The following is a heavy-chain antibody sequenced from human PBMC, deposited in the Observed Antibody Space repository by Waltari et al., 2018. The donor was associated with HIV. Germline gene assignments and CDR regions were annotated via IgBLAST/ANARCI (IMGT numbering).Heavy chain of an antibody. D-gene: IGHD7-27*01. CDR2: IYNNGNT. V-gene: IGHV4-31*02. J-gene: IGHJ4*02. CDR1: GVSINAGGYY. CDR3: ARGRKGFLGIEDFDY. Sequence: VSGVSINAGGYYWSWLRQHPGAGLEWIAHIYNNGNTYYNPSLKSRVTISLDTSEHQFSLKLSSVTAADTAVYYCARGRKGFLGIEDFDYWGQGTLVTVSS.